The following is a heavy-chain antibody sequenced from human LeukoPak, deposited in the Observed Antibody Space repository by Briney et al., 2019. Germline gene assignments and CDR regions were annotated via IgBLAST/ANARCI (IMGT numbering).Heavy chain of an antibody. V-gene: IGHV4-59*01. CDR3: ARDKQHSYGRYFDH. J-gene: IGHJ4*02. CDR2: MQSNGNS. D-gene: IGHD3-16*01. Sequence: SETVSLTCTVSGDSISTYHWNWIRKPPGKGLEWIGYMQSNGNSKYNPSLRSRVTIFIDTSKSRVALILSSVTAADTAVYYCARDKQHSYGRYFDHWGQGALVTVSS. CDR1: GDSISTYH.